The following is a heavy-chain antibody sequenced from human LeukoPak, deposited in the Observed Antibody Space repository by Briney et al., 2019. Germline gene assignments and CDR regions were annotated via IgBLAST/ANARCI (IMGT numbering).Heavy chain of an antibody. CDR1: GGSISSSNW. J-gene: IGHJ4*02. CDR2: IYHSGST. Sequence: SETLSLICAVSGGSISSSNWWSWVRQPPGKGLAWIGEIYHSGSTNYKPSLKSRVTISVDKSKNQFSLKLSSVTAADTAVYYCARENPRYCSGGSCYPNFDYWGQGTLVTVSS. V-gene: IGHV4-4*02. CDR3: ARENPRYCSGGSCYPNFDY. D-gene: IGHD2-15*01.